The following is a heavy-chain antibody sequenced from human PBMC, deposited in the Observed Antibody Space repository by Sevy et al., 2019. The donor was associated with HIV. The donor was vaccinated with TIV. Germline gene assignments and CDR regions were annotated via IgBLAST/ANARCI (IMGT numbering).Heavy chain of an antibody. D-gene: IGHD3-22*01. Sequence: GGSLRLSCAASGFIISNYNMNWVRQAPGKGLEWVSSISSSSSYIYYADSVKGRFTISRDNAKNSLYLQMNSLRAEDTAVYYCAGENYYDSTAYRFDYWGQGTLVTVSS. V-gene: IGHV3-21*01. CDR2: ISSSSSYI. CDR3: AGENYYDSTAYRFDY. CDR1: GFIISNYN. J-gene: IGHJ4*02.